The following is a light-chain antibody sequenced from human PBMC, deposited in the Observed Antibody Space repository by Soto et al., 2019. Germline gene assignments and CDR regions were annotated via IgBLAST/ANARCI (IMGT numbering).Light chain of an antibody. V-gene: IGKV3-20*01. CDR1: QSVSSSY. CDR2: GAS. Sequence: EIVRTQSPATLSVSAGERPPLSWRASQSVSSSYLAWYQQKPGQAPRLLIYGASSRATGIPDRFSGSGSGPDFTLTISRQEPEDFAVYFCQHYGSSRTFGQGTKVDIK. CDR3: QHYGSSRT. J-gene: IGKJ1*01.